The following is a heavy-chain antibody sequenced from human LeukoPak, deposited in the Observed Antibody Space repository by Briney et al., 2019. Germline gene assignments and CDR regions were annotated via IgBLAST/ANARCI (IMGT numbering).Heavy chain of an antibody. Sequence: PSETLSLTCAVYGGSFSGYYWSWIRQPPGKGLEWIGYIYYSGSTNYNPSLKSRVTISVDTSKNQFSLKLSSVTAADTAVYYCARQGGGFWYFDLWGRGTLVTVSS. CDR3: ARQGGGFWYFDL. J-gene: IGHJ2*01. CDR1: GGSFSGYY. CDR2: IYYSGST. D-gene: IGHD6-25*01. V-gene: IGHV4-59*08.